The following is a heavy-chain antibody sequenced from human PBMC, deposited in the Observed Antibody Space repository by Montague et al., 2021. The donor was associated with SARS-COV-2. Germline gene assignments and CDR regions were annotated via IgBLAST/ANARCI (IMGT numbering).Heavy chain of an antibody. CDR3: ARVVYCSSSGCYTPYYMDV. CDR1: GGSISSYY. V-gene: IGHV4-59*01. Sequence: ETLSLTCPVSGGSISSYYWSWIRQPPGKGLEWIAYIHYSGRTNFNPSLRCRVTMSVDPSKSQFSLKLSSVTAADTAVDYFARVVYCSSSGCYTPYYMDVWGKGTTVTVSS. D-gene: IGHD2-2*02. J-gene: IGHJ6*03. CDR2: IHYSGRT.